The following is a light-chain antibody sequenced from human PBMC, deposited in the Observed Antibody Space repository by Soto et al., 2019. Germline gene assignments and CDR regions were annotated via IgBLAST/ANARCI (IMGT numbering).Light chain of an antibody. CDR2: GTS. Sequence: EIVMTQSPATLSVSPGERATLSCRASQSVSYNLAWYQQKPGQAPRLLIYGTSTRATGIPARLSGSGSGTEFTLTISSLQSEDFAVYSCQQYNNWPWTFGQGTKVDIK. CDR1: QSVSYN. CDR3: QQYNNWPWT. J-gene: IGKJ1*01. V-gene: IGKV3-15*01.